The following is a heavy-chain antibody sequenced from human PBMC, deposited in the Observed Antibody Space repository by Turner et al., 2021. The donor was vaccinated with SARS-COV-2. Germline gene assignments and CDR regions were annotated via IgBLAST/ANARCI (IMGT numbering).Heavy chain of an antibody. J-gene: IGHJ4*02. Sequence: LQESGPGLVKPSETLSLSCTVSGGSISSYYLSCIRQPPGKGLEWVGYIYYSGNTNYNPSLKSRVTISVDTSKNQFSLKLRSVTAAATAVYYGARQDTYVRDSSGYGCDFDCWGQGTLVTVSS. D-gene: IGHD5-18*01. CDR3: ARQDTYVRDSSGYGCDFDC. CDR1: GGSISSYY. V-gene: IGHV4-59*08. CDR2: IYYSGNT.